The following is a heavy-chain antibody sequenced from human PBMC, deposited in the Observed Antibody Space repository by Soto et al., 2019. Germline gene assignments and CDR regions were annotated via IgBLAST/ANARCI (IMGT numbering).Heavy chain of an antibody. V-gene: IGHV1-24*01. D-gene: IGHD3-10*01. CDR3: ATLGRFGELLLDGYYYGMDV. CDR1: GYTLTELS. CDR2: FDPEDGET. J-gene: IGHJ6*02. Sequence: ASVKVSCKVPGYTLTELSMHWVRQAPGKGLEWMGGFDPEDGETIYAQKFQGRVTMTEDTSTDTAYMELSSLRSEDTAVYYCATLGRFGELLLDGYYYGMDVWGQGTTVTVSS.